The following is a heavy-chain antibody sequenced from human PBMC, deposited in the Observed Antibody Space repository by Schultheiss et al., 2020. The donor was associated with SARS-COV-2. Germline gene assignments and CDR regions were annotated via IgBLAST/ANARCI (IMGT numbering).Heavy chain of an antibody. CDR2: ISYDGSNK. CDR1: GFTFSSYA. V-gene: IGHV3-30-3*01. D-gene: IGHD3-3*01. Sequence: GESLKISCAASGFTFSSYAMHWVRQAPGKGLEWVAVISYDGSNKYYADSVKGRFTISRDNSKNTLYLQMNSLRAEDTAVYYCASDKWTYYDFWSGYQGYFDYWGQGTLVTVSS. J-gene: IGHJ4*02. CDR3: ASDKWTYYDFWSGYQGYFDY.